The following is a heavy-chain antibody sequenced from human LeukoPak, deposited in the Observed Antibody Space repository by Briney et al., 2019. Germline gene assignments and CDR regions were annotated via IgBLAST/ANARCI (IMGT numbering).Heavy chain of an antibody. D-gene: IGHD6-13*01. CDR3: ARDREQLDVYYYYGMDV. Sequence: GGSLRLSCAASGFTFSSYSMNWVRQAPGKGLEWVSSISSSSSYICYADSVKGRFTISRDNAKNSLYLQMDSLRAEDTAVYYCARDREQLDVYYYYGMDVWGQGTTVTVSS. J-gene: IGHJ6*02. V-gene: IGHV3-21*04. CDR1: GFTFSSYS. CDR2: ISSSSSYI.